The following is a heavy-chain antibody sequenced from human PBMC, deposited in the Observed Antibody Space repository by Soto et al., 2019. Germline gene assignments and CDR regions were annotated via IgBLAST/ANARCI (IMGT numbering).Heavy chain of an antibody. J-gene: IGHJ4*02. Sequence: EVQLVESGGGLVQPGGSLRLSCAASGFTVSSNYMSWVRQAPGKGLEWVSVIYSGGSTYYADSVKGRFTISRDNSKNTLYLQMNSLIAEDTAVYYCARGFYYDILTGDGRYYFDYWGQGTLVTVSS. CDR3: ARGFYYDILTGDGRYYFDY. D-gene: IGHD3-9*01. V-gene: IGHV3-66*01. CDR1: GFTVSSNY. CDR2: IYSGGST.